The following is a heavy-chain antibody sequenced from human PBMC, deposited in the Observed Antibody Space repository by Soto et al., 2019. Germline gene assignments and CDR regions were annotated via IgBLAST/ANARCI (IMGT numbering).Heavy chain of an antibody. CDR2: IWYDGSNK. J-gene: IGHJ4*02. V-gene: IGHV3-33*03. CDR1: GFPFSSYG. CDR3: ASSIN. Sequence: SLRLSCAASGFPFSSYGMHWVRQAPGKGLDWVGVIWYDGSNKDYAESMKGRFTISRDNSKNMLYLQMNSLRADDTAVYYCASSINWGQGTLVTVSS.